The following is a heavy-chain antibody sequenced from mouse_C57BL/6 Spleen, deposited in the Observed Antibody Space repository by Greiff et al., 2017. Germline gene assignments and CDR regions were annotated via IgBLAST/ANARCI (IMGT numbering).Heavy chain of an antibody. CDR3: ARDRYYCGSSYVWYFDV. Sequence: EVHLVESEGGLVQPGSSMKLSCTASGFTFSDYYMAWVRQVPEKGLEWVANINYDGSSTYYLDTLKSRFIISRDNAKNILYLQMSSLKSEDTATYYCARDRYYCGSSYVWYFDVWGTGTTVTVSS. D-gene: IGHD1-1*01. CDR1: GFTFSDYY. J-gene: IGHJ1*03. V-gene: IGHV5-16*01. CDR2: INYDGSST.